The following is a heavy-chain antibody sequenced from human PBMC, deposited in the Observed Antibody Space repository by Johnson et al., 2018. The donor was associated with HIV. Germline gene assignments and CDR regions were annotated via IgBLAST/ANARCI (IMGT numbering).Heavy chain of an antibody. CDR1: GFTFGHFA. D-gene: IGHD2-21*02. J-gene: IGHJ3*02. CDR2: MSWNSGSV. Sequence: VQLVESGGGLVQPGRSLKLSCAASGFTFGHFAIHWVRQPPGKGLEWVSGMSWNSGSVGYADSVKGRFTISRDNSKNTLYLQMNSLRAEDTAVYYCASLAYCGGDCYRTYHDAFDIWGQGTMVTVSS. V-gene: IGHV3-9*01. CDR3: ASLAYCGGDCYRTYHDAFDI.